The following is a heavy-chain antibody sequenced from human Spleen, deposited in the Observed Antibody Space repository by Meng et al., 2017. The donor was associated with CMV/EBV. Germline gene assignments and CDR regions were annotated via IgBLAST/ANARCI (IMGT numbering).Heavy chain of an antibody. CDR2: INPNGGGT. CDR3: ARDIWSPIPLIDY. Sequence: ASVKVSCKASGYTFTSYSMHWVRQAPGQGLEWMGVINPNGGGTMYVQKFQGRVTMTTDTSTSTVYMEMSSPRSEDTAVYYCARDIWSPIPLIDYWGQGTLVTVSS. V-gene: IGHV1-46*01. CDR1: GYTFTSYS. J-gene: IGHJ4*02. D-gene: IGHD3-3*01.